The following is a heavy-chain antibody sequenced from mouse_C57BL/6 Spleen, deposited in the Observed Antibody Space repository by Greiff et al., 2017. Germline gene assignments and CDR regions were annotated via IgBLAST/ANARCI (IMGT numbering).Heavy chain of an antibody. CDR2: INPSNGGT. Sequence: QVQLQQPGTELLKPRASVKLSCKASGYTFTSYWMHWVMQGPGQGLVWIGNINPSNGGTNYNEKFKSKATLTVDKSSSTAYMQLSSLTSEDSAVYYCARWNYGAMDDWGQGTSVTVSS. D-gene: IGHD1-1*01. V-gene: IGHV1-53*01. CDR3: ARWNYGAMDD. J-gene: IGHJ4*01. CDR1: GYTFTSYW.